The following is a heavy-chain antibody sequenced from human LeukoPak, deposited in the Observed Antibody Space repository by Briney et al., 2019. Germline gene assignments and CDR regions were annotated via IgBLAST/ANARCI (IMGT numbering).Heavy chain of an antibody. Sequence: RGSLSLSCAASGFTLSSYWMHWVRHAPGKGLGWVSRINTDGSSTTYADSVKGRFTISRDNAKNTLYLQMSSLRAEDTAVYYCARAYYYDSSANYNPPDYWGQGELVTVSS. CDR2: INTDGSST. D-gene: IGHD3-22*01. J-gene: IGHJ4*02. CDR3: ARAYYYDSSANYNPPDY. V-gene: IGHV3-74*01. CDR1: GFTLSSYW.